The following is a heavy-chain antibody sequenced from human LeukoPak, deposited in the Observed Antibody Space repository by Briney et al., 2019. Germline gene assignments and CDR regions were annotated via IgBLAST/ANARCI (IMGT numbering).Heavy chain of an antibody. V-gene: IGHV3-30*02. Sequence: GGSLRLSCAASGFTFSAFGMHWVRQAPGKGLEWVSFIRYDGSNKYYADSVKGRFTISRDNSKNTLYLQMNRLRTEDTAVYYCAKDTTTVTGHAFDIWGQGTMVTVSS. CDR2: IRYDGSNK. CDR3: AKDTTTVTGHAFDI. D-gene: IGHD4-17*01. J-gene: IGHJ3*02. CDR1: GFTFSAFG.